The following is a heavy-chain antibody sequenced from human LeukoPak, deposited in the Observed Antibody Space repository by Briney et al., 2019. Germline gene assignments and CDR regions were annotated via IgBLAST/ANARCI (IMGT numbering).Heavy chain of an antibody. D-gene: IGHD1-26*01. Sequence: SVKVSCKASGGTFSSYAISWVRQAPGQGLEWMGRIIPIFGIANYAQKFQGRVTITADKSTSTAYMELSSLRSEDTAVYYCARGGVGATPGPYNWFDPWGQGTLVTVSS. V-gene: IGHV1-69*04. CDR2: IIPIFGIA. CDR1: GGTFSSYA. CDR3: ARGGVGATPGPYNWFDP. J-gene: IGHJ5*02.